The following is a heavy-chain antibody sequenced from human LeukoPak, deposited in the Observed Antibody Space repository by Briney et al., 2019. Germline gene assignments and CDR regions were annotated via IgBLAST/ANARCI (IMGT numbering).Heavy chain of an antibody. Sequence: SETLSLTCTVSGGSISSSSYYWGWIRQPPGKGLEWIGSIYYSGSTYYNPSLKSRVTISVDTSKNQFSLKLGSVTAADTAVYYCARHHRGYLGYWRQGTLVTVSS. CDR2: IYYSGST. V-gene: IGHV4-39*01. CDR3: ARHHRGYLGY. CDR1: GGSISSSSYY. J-gene: IGHJ4*02. D-gene: IGHD3-22*01.